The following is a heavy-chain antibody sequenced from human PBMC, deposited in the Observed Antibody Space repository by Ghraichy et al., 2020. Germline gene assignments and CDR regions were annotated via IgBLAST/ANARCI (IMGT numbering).Heavy chain of an antibody. CDR3: AKTPHPSRPTVTTH. CDR1: GFTLDSCA. V-gene: IGHV3-23*01. CDR2: IGGVVDYT. D-gene: IGHD4-17*01. J-gene: IGHJ4*02. Sequence: GGPLRLSCAASGFTLDSCAVSWVRQATGKGPEWVSAIGGVVDYTYYANSVKGRFTISRDISRNTLYLQMNSLRAEDTAIYYCAKTPHPSRPTVTTHWGQGALVTVSS.